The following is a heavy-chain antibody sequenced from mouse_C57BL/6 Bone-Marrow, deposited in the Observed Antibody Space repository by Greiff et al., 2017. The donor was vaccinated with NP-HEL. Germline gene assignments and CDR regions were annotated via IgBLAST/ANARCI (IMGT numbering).Heavy chain of an antibody. CDR3: TRSDGYDY. Sequence: VQLQQSGAELLRPGASVTLSCKASGYTFTDYEMHLVKQTPVHGLEWIGAIDPETGGTAYNQKFKGKAILTADKSSSTAYMELRSLTSEDSAVYYCTRSDGYDYWGQGTTLTVSS. CDR1: GYTFTDYE. CDR2: IDPETGGT. D-gene: IGHD2-3*01. J-gene: IGHJ2*01. V-gene: IGHV1-15*01.